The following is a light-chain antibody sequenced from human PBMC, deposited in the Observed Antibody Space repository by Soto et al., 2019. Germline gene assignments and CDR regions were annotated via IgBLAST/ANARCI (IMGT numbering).Light chain of an antibody. CDR1: QSVSSSY. J-gene: IGKJ1*01. CDR2: GAS. CDR3: QPYGSSRT. V-gene: IGKV3-20*01. Sequence: EIVLTQSPGTLSLSPGERATLSCRASQSVSSSYLAWYQQKPGQAPRLLIYGASSRATGIPDRFSGSGSGTGFALPISRLEPEDFAVYYCQPYGSSRTFGQGTKVAIK.